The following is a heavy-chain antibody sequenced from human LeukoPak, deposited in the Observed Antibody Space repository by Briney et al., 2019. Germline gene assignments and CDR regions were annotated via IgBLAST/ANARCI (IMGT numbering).Heavy chain of an antibody. CDR3: ARVRLGQVYHFGY. Sequence: PSETLSLTFTVSGGSISSYFWSWIRQPPGKGLEWIGYMYYSGSSNYKPSLKSRVTISIDTSKSQFSLKLSSVTAADTAVYYCARVRLGQVYHFGYWGQGTLVTVSS. CDR2: MYYSGSS. CDR1: GGSISSYF. V-gene: IGHV4-59*01. D-gene: IGHD6-25*01. J-gene: IGHJ4*02.